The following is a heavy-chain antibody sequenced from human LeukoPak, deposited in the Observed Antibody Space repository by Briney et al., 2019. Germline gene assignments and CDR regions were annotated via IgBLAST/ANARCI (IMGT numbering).Heavy chain of an antibody. CDR1: GGSFSGYY. V-gene: IGHV4-34*01. CDR2: INHSGST. D-gene: IGHD6-13*01. J-gene: IGHJ5*02. CDR3: ARTYSSSWGRAWFDP. Sequence: SETLSLTCAVYGGSFSGYYWSWIRPPPGKGLEWIGEINHSGSTNYNPSLKSRVTIAVDTSQNQFSMTLSSVTAADTAVYYRARTYSSSWGRAWFDPWGQGTLVTVSS.